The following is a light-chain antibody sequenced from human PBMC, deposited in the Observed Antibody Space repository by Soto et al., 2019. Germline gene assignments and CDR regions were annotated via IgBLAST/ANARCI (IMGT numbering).Light chain of an antibody. CDR1: HSVGRNY. CDR3: QQYATSPIT. V-gene: IGKV3-20*01. CDR2: GAS. J-gene: IGKJ5*01. Sequence: EILMTQSPASLSVSPGERATLSCSASHSVGRNYLACFQQKSGQAPRLVIYGASSRAAGIPDRLSGSGSGTDFTLTISRLEPEDFAVYYCQQYATSPITFGQGTRLEIK.